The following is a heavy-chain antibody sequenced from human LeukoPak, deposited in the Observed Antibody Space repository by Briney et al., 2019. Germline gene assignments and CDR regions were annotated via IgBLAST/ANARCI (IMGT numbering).Heavy chain of an antibody. D-gene: IGHD3-10*01. J-gene: IGHJ3*02. CDR3: ARGFVVRGVSPIRPPLSGAFHI. Sequence: GASVKVSCKVSGCTLTVLSMHWVRQAPGQGLEWMGWINPNSGGTNYAQKFQGRVTMTRDTSISTAYMDLSGLRSDDTAVYYCARGFVVRGVSPIRPPLSGAFHIWGQGTMVTVSS. V-gene: IGHV1-2*02. CDR1: GCTLTVLS. CDR2: INPNSGGT.